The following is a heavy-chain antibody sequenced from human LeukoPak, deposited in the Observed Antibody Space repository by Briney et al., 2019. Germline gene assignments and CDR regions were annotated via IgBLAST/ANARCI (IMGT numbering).Heavy chain of an antibody. V-gene: IGHV1-24*01. CDR2: FDPEDGET. D-gene: IGHD1-1*01. J-gene: IGHJ4*02. CDR1: GYTFTSYY. CDR3: ATDLRFPTGYMDTRQGDY. Sequence: ASVKVSCKASGYTFTSYYMHWVRQAPGKGLEWMGGFDPEDGETIYAQKFQGRVTMTEDTSTDTAYMELSSLRSEDTAVYYCATDLRFPTGYMDTRQGDYWGQGTLATVSS.